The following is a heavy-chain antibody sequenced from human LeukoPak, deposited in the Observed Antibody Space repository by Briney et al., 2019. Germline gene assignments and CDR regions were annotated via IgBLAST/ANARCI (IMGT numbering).Heavy chain of an antibody. CDR1: GYTFTSYY. D-gene: IGHD6-19*01. V-gene: IGHV1-46*01. CDR2: INPSGGST. CDR3: AREVPSHSSGWYYFDY. J-gene: IGHJ4*02. Sequence: ASVKVSCKASGYTFTSYYMHWVRQAPGQGLEWMGIINPSGGSTSYAQKFQGRVTMTRDTSTSTVYMELSSPRSEDTAVYYCAREVPSHSSGWYYFDYWGQGTLVTVSS.